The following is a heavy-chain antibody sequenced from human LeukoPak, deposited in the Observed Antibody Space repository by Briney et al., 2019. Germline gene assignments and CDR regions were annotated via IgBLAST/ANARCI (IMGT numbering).Heavy chain of an antibody. V-gene: IGHV3-21*03. J-gene: IGHJ3*02. CDR2: ISSRRSYI. CDR3: ARDWARGYSYGMRLYDAFDI. Sequence: GGSLRLSCAASGFTFSTYSMNWVRQAPGKGLEWVSSISSRRSYIYYADSVKGRFTISRDNAKNSLYLQINSLRAEDTAVYYCARDWARGYSYGMRLYDAFDIWGQGTMVTVSS. D-gene: IGHD5-18*01. CDR1: GFTFSTYS.